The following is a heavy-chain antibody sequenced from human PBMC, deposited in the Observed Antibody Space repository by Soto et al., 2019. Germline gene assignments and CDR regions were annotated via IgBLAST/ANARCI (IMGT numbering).Heavy chain of an antibody. J-gene: IGHJ4*02. Sequence: ASVKVSCKASGYTFTSYYMHWVRQAPGQGLEWMGIINPSGGSTSYAQKFQGRVTMTRDTSTNTVYMELNSLRAEDTAVYYCAKSGVVVAAALYYSDYWGQGTLVTVSS. V-gene: IGHV1-46*01. CDR2: INPSGGST. CDR3: AKSGVVVAAALYYSDY. CDR1: GYTFTSYY. D-gene: IGHD2-15*01.